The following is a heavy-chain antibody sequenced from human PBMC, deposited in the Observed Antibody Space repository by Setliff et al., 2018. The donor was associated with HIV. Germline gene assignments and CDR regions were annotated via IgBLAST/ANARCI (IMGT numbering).Heavy chain of an antibody. Sequence: ASVKVSCKASGYTFTGHYLYWMRQAPGQGLEWMGRINPGSGDTNYAQTSQGRVTLTRDTSITTAFMELSRLSSDDTALYYCARGHYDILTGYFFDLWGRGTLVTVSS. V-gene: IGHV1-2*06. CDR3: ARGHYDILTGYFFDL. CDR2: INPGSGDT. J-gene: IGHJ2*01. D-gene: IGHD3-9*01. CDR1: GYTFTGHY.